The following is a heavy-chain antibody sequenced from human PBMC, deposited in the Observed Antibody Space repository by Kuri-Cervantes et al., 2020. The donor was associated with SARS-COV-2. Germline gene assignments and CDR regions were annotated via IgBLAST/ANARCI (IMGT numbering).Heavy chain of an antibody. CDR3: ARVFFFQRGRAAFDI. V-gene: IGHV3-30-3*01. CDR2: ISYDGSNI. D-gene: IGHD6-25*01. Sequence: LSLTCAASGFTFSSYAMHWVRQAPGKGLEWVAVISYDGSNIYYADSVKGRFTISRDNARNSLYLQMNSLRAEDTAVYYCARVFFFQRGRAAFDIWGQGTMVTVSS. CDR1: GFTFSSYA. J-gene: IGHJ3*02.